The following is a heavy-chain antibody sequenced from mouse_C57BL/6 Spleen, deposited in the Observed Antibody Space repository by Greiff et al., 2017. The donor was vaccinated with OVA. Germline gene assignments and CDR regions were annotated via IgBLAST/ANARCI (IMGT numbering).Heavy chain of an antibody. CDR1: GYTFTSYW. Sequence: QVQLQQPGAELVRPGTSVKLSCKASGYTFTSYWMHWVKQRPGQGLEWIGVIDPSDSYTNYNQKFKGKATLTVETSSSTAYMQLSSLTSEDSAVYYCARYGIYYGNYTYYFDYWGQGTTLTVSS. V-gene: IGHV1-59*01. J-gene: IGHJ2*01. CDR3: ARYGIYYGNYTYYFDY. D-gene: IGHD2-1*01. CDR2: IDPSDSYT.